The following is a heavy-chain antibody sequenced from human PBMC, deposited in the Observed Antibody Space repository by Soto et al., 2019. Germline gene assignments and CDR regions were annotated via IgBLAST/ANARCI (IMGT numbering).Heavy chain of an antibody. V-gene: IGHV4-38-2*02. CDR1: GYSIIGGYY. Sequence: SATLSLTCADSGYSIIGGYYWGCIREPPGKGLGLLGSSYHSGSTYYTPSLKSRVTISVDTSKNQFSLKLSSVTAADTAVYYCVREGGLWGGELEYYYYYYGMDVWGQGTTVTVSS. CDR2: SYHSGST. D-gene: IGHD1-26*01. J-gene: IGHJ6*02. CDR3: VREGGLWGGELEYYYYYYGMDV.